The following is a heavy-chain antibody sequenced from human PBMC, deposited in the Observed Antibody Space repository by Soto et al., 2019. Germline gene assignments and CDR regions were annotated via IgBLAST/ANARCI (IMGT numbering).Heavy chain of an antibody. J-gene: IGHJ4*02. D-gene: IGHD5-18*01. CDR1: GFTFGDYA. V-gene: IGHV3-49*03. CDR2: IRSKAYGGTT. Sequence: GGSLRLSCTASGFTFGDYAMSWFRQAPGKGLEWVGFIRSKAYGGTTEYAASVKGRFTISRDDSKSIAYLQMNSLKTEDTAVYYCTTTGGYSYGFNFDYWGQGTLVTVSS. CDR3: TTTGGYSYGFNFDY.